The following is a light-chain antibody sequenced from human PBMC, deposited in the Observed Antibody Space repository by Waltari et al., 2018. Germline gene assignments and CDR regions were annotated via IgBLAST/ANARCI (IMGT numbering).Light chain of an antibody. Sequence: QSALTQPASVSGSPVQSIIIACTGTSSDVGGNNHVSRFLHHPGKAPKRMIHDVNERASGVSRLCSGSKSDKTPCLTMSGLQAEDVAIYYCNSSTSSRTWVFGGGTRLTVL. J-gene: IGLJ3*02. CDR3: NSSTSSRTWV. CDR1: SSDVGGNNH. V-gene: IGLV2-14*03. CDR2: DVN.